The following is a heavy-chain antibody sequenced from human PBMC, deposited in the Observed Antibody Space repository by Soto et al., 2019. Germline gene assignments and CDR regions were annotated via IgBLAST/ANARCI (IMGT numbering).Heavy chain of an antibody. CDR3: TGQIAAAGPFDY. J-gene: IGHJ4*02. D-gene: IGHD6-13*01. V-gene: IGHV3-15*01. CDR1: GFTFSNAW. CDR2: IKSKTDGGTT. Sequence: LRLSCAASGFTFSNAWMSLVRQAPGKGLEWVGRIKSKTDGGTTDYAAPVKGRFTISRDDSKNTLYLQMNSLKTEDTAVYYCTGQIAAAGPFDYWGQGTLVTVSS.